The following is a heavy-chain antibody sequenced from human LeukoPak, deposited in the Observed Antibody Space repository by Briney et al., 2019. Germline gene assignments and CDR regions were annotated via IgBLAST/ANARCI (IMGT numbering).Heavy chain of an antibody. CDR2: ISGDGGST. Sequence: GGSLRLSWAASGFTFDDYAMHWVRQAPGKGLEWVSLISGDGGSTYSANSVKGRFTISRDNSKNSLYLQMNSLRTEDPALYYCAKDIDSSWYAEYFQHWGQGTLVTVSS. V-gene: IGHV3-43*02. D-gene: IGHD6-13*01. CDR3: AKDIDSSWYAEYFQH. CDR1: GFTFDDYA. J-gene: IGHJ1*01.